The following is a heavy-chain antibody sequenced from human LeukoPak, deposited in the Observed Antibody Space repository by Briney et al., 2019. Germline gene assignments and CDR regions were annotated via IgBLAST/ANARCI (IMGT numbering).Heavy chain of an antibody. Sequence: GASVKVSCKASGYTFTSYGISWVRQAPGQGLEWMGWISCYNGDTKYAQKFQGRVSMTTDTSTSTAHMELRSLRSDDTAVYYCARDPSNTSGSYVYFDYWGQGALVTVSS. D-gene: IGHD6-19*01. CDR2: ISCYNGDT. CDR3: ARDPSNTSGSYVYFDY. V-gene: IGHV1-18*01. CDR1: GYTFTSYG. J-gene: IGHJ4*02.